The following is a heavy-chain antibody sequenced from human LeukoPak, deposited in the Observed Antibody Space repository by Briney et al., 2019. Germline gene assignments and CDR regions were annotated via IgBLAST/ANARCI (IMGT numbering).Heavy chain of an antibody. V-gene: IGHV4-30-2*01. D-gene: IGHD7-27*01. CDR1: GGSISSGGYS. J-gene: IGHJ5*02. CDR2: IYHSGST. Sequence: PSETLSLTCAVSGGSISSGGYSWSWIRQPPGKGLEWIGYIYHSGSTYYNPSLKSRVTISVDRSKNQFSLKLSSVTAADTAVYYCARGFWGGWFDPWGQGTLVTVSS. CDR3: ARGFWGGWFDP.